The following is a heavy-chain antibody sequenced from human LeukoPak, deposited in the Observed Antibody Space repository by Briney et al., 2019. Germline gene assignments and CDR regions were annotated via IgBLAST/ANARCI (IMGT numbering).Heavy chain of an antibody. V-gene: IGHV3-20*04. CDR2: INWNGGST. J-gene: IGHJ4*02. Sequence: GGSLRLSCAASGFTFDDYGMSWVRQAPGKGLEWVSGINWNGGSTGYADSVKGRFTISRDNAKNSLYQQMNSLRAEDTSVYYCARGRNSGWYEFVGQFDYWGQGTLVTVSS. CDR3: ARGRNSGWYEFVGQFDY. D-gene: IGHD6-19*01. CDR1: GFTFDDYG.